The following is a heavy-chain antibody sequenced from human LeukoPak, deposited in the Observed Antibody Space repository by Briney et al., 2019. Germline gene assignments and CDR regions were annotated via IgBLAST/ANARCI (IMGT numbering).Heavy chain of an antibody. V-gene: IGHV3-21*01. J-gene: IGHJ4*02. Sequence: GGSLRLSCAASGFTFDDYAMHWVRQAPGKGLEWVSSISSSSSYIYYADSVKGRITISRDNAKNSLYLQMNSLRAEDTAVYYCARDSSRGVIISGYFDYWGQGTLVTVSS. D-gene: IGHD3-10*01. CDR3: ARDSSRGVIISGYFDY. CDR2: ISSSSSYI. CDR1: GFTFDDYA.